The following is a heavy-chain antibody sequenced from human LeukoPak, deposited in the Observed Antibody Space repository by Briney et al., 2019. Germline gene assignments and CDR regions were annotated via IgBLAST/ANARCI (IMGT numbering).Heavy chain of an antibody. D-gene: IGHD3-3*01. Sequence: SQTLSLTCTVSGGSISRGGYYWSWIRQHPGKGLEWIGYIYYSGSIYYNPSLKSRVTISVDTSKNQFSLKLSSVTAADTAVYYCASQLDYDFWSGGFDYWGQGTMVTVSS. CDR3: ASQLDYDFWSGGFDY. J-gene: IGHJ4*02. CDR2: IYYSGSI. V-gene: IGHV4-31*03. CDR1: GGSISRGGYY.